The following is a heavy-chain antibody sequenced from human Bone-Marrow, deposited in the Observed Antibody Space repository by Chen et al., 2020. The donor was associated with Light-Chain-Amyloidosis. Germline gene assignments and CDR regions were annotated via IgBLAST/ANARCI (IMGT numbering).Heavy chain of an antibody. CDR1: GDSIRGTNYY. CDR3: TRAGVNGTGYFSPFDH. V-gene: IGHV4-39*07. D-gene: IGHD2-8*02. Sequence: QLQLQESGPGLVKPSETLSLTCTVSGDSIRGTNYYWGWIRQPPGKGLEWIGSIYHTGTTYYNPSLKSRVTISLDRSKNQFSLKLSSVNAADTAVYYSTRAGVNGTGYFSPFDHWGQGYLVTVSS. CDR2: IYHTGTT. J-gene: IGHJ4*02.